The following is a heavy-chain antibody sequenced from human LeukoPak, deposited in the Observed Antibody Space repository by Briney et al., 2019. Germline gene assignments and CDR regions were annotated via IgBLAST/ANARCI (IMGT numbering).Heavy chain of an antibody. Sequence: KPGGSLRLSCAVSGFSFADEYMSWIRQAPGQGLEWVSYISNTGSYTNYADSVKGRFTISRDNAKNSVYLQMNTLRAEDTAVFYCARALTTTKNDAFDIWGQGTMVTVSS. CDR2: ISNTGSYT. CDR3: ARALTTTKNDAFDI. CDR1: GFSFADEY. V-gene: IGHV3-11*05. J-gene: IGHJ3*02. D-gene: IGHD3-3*01.